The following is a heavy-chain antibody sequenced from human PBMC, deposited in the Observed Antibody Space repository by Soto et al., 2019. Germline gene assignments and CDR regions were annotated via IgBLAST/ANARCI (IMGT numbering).Heavy chain of an antibody. V-gene: IGHV3-23*01. D-gene: IGHD3-10*01. CDR2: ISGSGGST. J-gene: IGHJ6*02. CDR1: GFTSSGYA. Sequence: GGSLRLSCAASGFTSSGYAMSWVRQAPGKGLECVSAISGSGGSTYYADSVKGRFTISRDNSKNTLYLQMNSLRAEDTAVYYCAKDSRRPDFYGSGSYYKEIFYYYYYGMDVWGQGTTVTVSS. CDR3: AKDSRRPDFYGSGSYYKEIFYYYYYGMDV.